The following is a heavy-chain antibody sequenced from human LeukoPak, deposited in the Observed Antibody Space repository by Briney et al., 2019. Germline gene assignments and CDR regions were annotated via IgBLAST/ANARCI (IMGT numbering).Heavy chain of an antibody. CDR1: GYTFTSYY. V-gene: IGHV1-2*02. J-gene: IGHJ4*02. Sequence: GASVKVSCKASGYTFTSYYMHWVRQAPGQGLEWMGWINPNSGGTNYAQKFQGRVTMTRDTSISTAYMELSRLRSDDTAVYYCARVSESLEVPAATRGYYDYWGQGTLVTVSS. CDR3: ARVSESLEVPAATRGYYDY. D-gene: IGHD2-2*01. CDR2: INPNSGGT.